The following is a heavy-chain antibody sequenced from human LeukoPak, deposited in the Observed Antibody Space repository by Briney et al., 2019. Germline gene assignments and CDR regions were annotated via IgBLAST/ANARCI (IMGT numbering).Heavy chain of an antibody. CDR1: GFTFSSYG. J-gene: IGHJ4*02. D-gene: IGHD3-16*02. Sequence: PGGSLRLSCAASGFTFSSYGMHWVRQAPGKGLEWVAFIRYDGSNKYYADSVKGRFTISRDNSKNTLYLQMNSLGAEDTAVYYCAKDGGTRAITFGGVIVTPLAFDYWGQGTLVTVSS. CDR3: AKDGGTRAITFGGVIVTPLAFDY. CDR2: IRYDGSNK. V-gene: IGHV3-30*02.